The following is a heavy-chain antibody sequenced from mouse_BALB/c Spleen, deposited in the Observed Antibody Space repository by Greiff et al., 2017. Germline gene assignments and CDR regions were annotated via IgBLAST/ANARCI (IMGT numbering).Heavy chain of an antibody. CDR3: TRIAYYGSYKAMDY. CDR1: GFTFSNYW. CDR2: IRLKSNNYAT. V-gene: IGHV6-6*02. J-gene: IGHJ4*01. D-gene: IGHD2-10*01. Sequence: EVQRVESGGGLVQPGGSMKLSCVASGFTFSNYWMNWVRQSPEKGLEWVAEIRLKSNNYATHYAESVKGRLTISRNDSKSSVYLQMNNLRAEDTGIYYCTRIAYYGSYKAMDYWGQGTAVTVSS.